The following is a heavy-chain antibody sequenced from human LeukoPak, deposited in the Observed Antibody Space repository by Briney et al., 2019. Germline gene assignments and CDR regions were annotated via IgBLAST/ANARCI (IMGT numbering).Heavy chain of an antibody. CDR3: ARMWDYYDSSGLGG. D-gene: IGHD3-22*01. Sequence: ASVKVSCKASGGTFSSYAISWVREAPGQGVEWMGGIIPIFGTANYAQKFQGRVTITADESTSTAYMELSSLRSEDTAVYYCARMWDYYDSSGLGGWGQGTLVTVSS. CDR2: IIPIFGTA. J-gene: IGHJ4*02. V-gene: IGHV1-69*13. CDR1: GGTFSSYA.